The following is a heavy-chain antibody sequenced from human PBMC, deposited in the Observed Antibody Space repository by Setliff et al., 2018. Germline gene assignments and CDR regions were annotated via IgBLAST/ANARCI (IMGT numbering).Heavy chain of an antibody. CDR1: GFTFSSYS. CDR3: ARDMMGGGFFGVVNPIDY. J-gene: IGHJ4*02. Sequence: GGSLRLSCAASGFTFSSYSMNWVSQAPGKGLEWVSSISSSSSYIYYADSVKGRFTISRNNAKKSLYLQMNSLGAEDTAVYYCARDMMGGGFFGVVNPIDYWGQGTLVTVSS. V-gene: IGHV3-21*01. CDR2: ISSSSSYI. D-gene: IGHD3-3*01.